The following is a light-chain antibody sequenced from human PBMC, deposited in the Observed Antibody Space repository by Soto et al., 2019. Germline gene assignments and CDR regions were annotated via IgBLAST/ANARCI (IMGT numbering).Light chain of an antibody. J-gene: IGKJ2*01. V-gene: IGKV1-39*01. CDR1: QGISTY. CDR2: AAS. CDR3: QQSYRTPYT. Sequence: DIQMTQSPSSLSASVGDRVTITCRASQGISTYLIWYQQRQGKAPTLLIYAASNLVSGVPSRFSGSGSGTEFTLTISSLQPEDFATYYCQQSYRTPYTFGQGTKLETK.